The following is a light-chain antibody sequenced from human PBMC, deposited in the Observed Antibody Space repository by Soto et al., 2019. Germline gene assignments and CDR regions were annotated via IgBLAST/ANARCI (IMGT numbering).Light chain of an antibody. CDR1: QSISSW. J-gene: IGKJ1*01. V-gene: IGKV1-5*01. Sequence: DIQMTQSPSTLSASVGDRVTITCRASQSISSWLAWYQQKPGKAPKLLIYDASSLESGVPSRFSGSGSGTEFTRTISSLQPDDFATYYCQQYNSYSPPSFGQGTKVEIK. CDR2: DAS. CDR3: QQYNSYSPPS.